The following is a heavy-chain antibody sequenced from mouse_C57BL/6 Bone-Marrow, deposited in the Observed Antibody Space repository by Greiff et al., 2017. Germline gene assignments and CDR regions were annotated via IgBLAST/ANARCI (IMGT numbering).Heavy chain of an antibody. CDR1: GYSITSGYY. Sequence: DVQLQESGPGLVKPSQSLSLTCSVTGYSITSGYYWNWIRQFPGNKLEWMGYISYDGSNNYNPSLKNRISITRDTSKNQFVLKLNSVTTEDTATYYCAREPFAYWGQGTLVTVSA. V-gene: IGHV3-6*01. J-gene: IGHJ3*01. CDR3: AREPFAY. CDR2: ISYDGSN.